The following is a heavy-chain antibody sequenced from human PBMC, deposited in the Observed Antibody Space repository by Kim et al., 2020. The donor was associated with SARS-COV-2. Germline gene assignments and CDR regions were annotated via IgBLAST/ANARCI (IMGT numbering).Heavy chain of an antibody. CDR3: ARRGRITVFGVVITDYYYMDV. D-gene: IGHD3-3*01. CDR2: INPSGGST. J-gene: IGHJ6*03. Sequence: ASVKVSCKSSGYTFTRYYMHWVRQAPGQGLAWMGIINPSGGSTSYAQKFQGRVTMTRDTSTSTVYMELSSLRSEDTAVYYCARRGRITVFGVVITDYYYMDVWGKGTTVTVSS. V-gene: IGHV1-46*01. CDR1: GYTFTRYY.